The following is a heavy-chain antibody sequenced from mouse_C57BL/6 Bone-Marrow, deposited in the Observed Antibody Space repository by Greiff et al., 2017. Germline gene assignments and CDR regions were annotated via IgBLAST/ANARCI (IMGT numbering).Heavy chain of an antibody. Sequence: EVQGVESGGGLVKPGGSLKLSCAASGFTFSSYAMSWVRQTPEKRLEWVGTISDGGGYTNYPDNVKGRCTITRDNAKNNLYLQLSHLKSEDPAVYYCARGDGYPYAVDYGGKGTSVTVSS. V-gene: IGHV5-4*01. D-gene: IGHD2-3*01. J-gene: IGHJ4*01. CDR1: GFTFSSYA. CDR2: ISDGGGYT. CDR3: ARGDGYPYAVDY.